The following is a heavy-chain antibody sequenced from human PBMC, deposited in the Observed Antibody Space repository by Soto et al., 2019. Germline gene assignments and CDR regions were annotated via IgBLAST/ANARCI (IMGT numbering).Heavy chain of an antibody. CDR2: IYSDGTT. CDR3: AGGRASHSDFDY. V-gene: IGHV3-53*01. CDR1: GFTVSTNF. Sequence: EVQLVESGGGLIQPGGSLRLSCAASGFTVSTNFMTWVRQAPGRGLEWVSLIYSDGTTYYADSVKGRFTISRDDLKNMLFRQMNSLRAEDTAVYYCAGGRASHSDFDYWGQGALVTVSS. J-gene: IGHJ4*02. D-gene: IGHD2-15*01.